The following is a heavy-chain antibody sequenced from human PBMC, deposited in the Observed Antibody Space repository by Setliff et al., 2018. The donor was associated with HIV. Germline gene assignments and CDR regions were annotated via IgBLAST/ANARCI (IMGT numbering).Heavy chain of an antibody. CDR2: INPSGGST. V-gene: IGHV1-46*01. Sequence: ASVKVSCKASGYTFIDYYMHWVRQAPGQGLEWMGMINPSGGSTSYAQNFQGRVTMTRDTSTSTVYVELSSLRSEDTAVYYCAREICITIFWGPEAGSCYFDYWGQGTLVTVSS. D-gene: IGHD3-9*01. J-gene: IGHJ4*02. CDR1: GYTFIDYY. CDR3: AREICITIFWGPEAGSCYFDY.